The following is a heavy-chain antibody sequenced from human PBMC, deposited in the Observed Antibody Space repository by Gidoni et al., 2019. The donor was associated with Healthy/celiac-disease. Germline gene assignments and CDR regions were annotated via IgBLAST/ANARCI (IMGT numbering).Heavy chain of an antibody. D-gene: IGHD6-19*01. V-gene: IGHV5-51*01. CDR3: ARHRTQGWLVSFGY. CDR2: IYPCDSDT. Sequence: EVQRVQSGAEGKKPGEHMKFSCKGSGHSFTSYWLGWVRQMRGKGLEWMGIIYPCDSDTRYSPSFQGQVTISADKSISTAYLQWRSLKASDTAMYYCARHRTQGWLVSFGYWGQGTLVTVSS. CDR1: GHSFTSYW. J-gene: IGHJ4*02.